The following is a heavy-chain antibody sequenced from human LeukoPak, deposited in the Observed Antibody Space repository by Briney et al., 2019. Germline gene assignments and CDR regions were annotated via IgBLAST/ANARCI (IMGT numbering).Heavy chain of an antibody. CDR3: ARGYGYGDYFWGPSHPYYFDY. Sequence: SETLSLTCAVYGGSFSGYYWSWIRQPPGKGLEWIGEINHSGSTNYNPSLKSRVTISVDTSKNQFSLKLSSVTAADTAVYYCARGYGYGDYFWGPSHPYYFDYSGQGTLVTVSS. J-gene: IGHJ4*02. V-gene: IGHV4-34*01. D-gene: IGHD4-17*01. CDR1: GGSFSGYY. CDR2: INHSGST.